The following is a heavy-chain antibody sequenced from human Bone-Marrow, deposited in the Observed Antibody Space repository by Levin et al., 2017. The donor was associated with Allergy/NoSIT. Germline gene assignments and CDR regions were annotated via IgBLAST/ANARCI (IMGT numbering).Heavy chain of an antibody. V-gene: IGHV3-15*01. D-gene: IGHD2-8*01. Sequence: KAGGSLRLSCAASGFSFSDAWMSWVRQAPGKGLEGVGRIKSKSHGETTDYPAPVQGRFTISRDDSKNMLYLQMNSLKSEDTAVYYCTTDEWSWGQGTLVTVSS. J-gene: IGHJ4*02. CDR1: GFSFSDAW. CDR3: TTDEWS. CDR2: IKSKSHGETT.